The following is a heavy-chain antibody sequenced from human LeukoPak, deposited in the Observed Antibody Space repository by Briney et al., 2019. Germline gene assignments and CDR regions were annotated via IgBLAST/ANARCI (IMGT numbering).Heavy chain of an antibody. V-gene: IGHV3-30-3*01. CDR3: ARDSLYCSGGSCYLGAFDI. Sequence: GGSLRLSCAASGFTFSSYAMHWVRQAPGKGLEWVAVISYDGSNKYYADSVKGRFTISRGNSKNTLYLQMNSLRAEDTAVYYCARDSLYCSGGSCYLGAFDIWGQGTMVTVSS. CDR1: GFTFSSYA. J-gene: IGHJ3*02. CDR2: ISYDGSNK. D-gene: IGHD2-15*01.